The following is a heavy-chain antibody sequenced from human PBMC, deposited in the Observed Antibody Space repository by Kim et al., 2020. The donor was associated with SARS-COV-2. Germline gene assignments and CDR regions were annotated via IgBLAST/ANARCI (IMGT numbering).Heavy chain of an antibody. V-gene: IGHV4-31*02. Sequence: KSRVTISVDTSKSQFSLKLSAVTAADTAVYYCARELVSGGSKQNYYGMDVWGQGTTVTVSS. CDR3: ARELVSGGSKQNYYGMDV. D-gene: IGHD1-26*01. J-gene: IGHJ6*02.